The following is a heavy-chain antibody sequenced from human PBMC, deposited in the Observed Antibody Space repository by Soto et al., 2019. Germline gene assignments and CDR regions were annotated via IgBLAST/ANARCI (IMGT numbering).Heavy chain of an antibody. CDR3: ARHGCSSTSCYYYYYGMAV. Sequence: PGESLKISCKGSGYSFTSYWIGWVRQMPGKGLGWMGIIYPGDSDTRYSPSFQGQVTISADKSISTAYLQWSSLKASDTAMYYCARHGCSSTSCYYYYYGMAVWGQGTTVTVSS. CDR1: GYSFTSYW. D-gene: IGHD2-2*01. J-gene: IGHJ6*02. CDR2: IYPGDSDT. V-gene: IGHV5-51*01.